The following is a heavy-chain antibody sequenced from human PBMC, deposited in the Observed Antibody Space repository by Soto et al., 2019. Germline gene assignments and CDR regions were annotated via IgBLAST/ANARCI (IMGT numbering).Heavy chain of an antibody. CDR1: GFTFSSYA. CDR3: ARDGQLGNYYDSSGYYYPMGAFDY. D-gene: IGHD3-22*01. V-gene: IGHV3-30-3*01. J-gene: IGHJ4*02. Sequence: SLRLSCAASGFTFSSYAMHWVRQAPGKGLEWVAVISYDGSNKYYADSVKGRFTISRDNSKNTLYLQMNSLRAEDTAVYYCARDGQLGNYYDSSGYYYPMGAFDYWGQGTLVTVSS. CDR2: ISYDGSNK.